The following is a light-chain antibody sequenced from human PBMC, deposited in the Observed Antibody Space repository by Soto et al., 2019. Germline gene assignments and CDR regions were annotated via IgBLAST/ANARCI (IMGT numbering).Light chain of an antibody. V-gene: IGLV2-14*01. CDR2: EVS. CDR3: QSADSSGTLGL. CDR1: SSDVGFYNY. Sequence: QSALTQPASVSGSPGQSITISCTGSSSDVGFYNYVSWYQHHPGEAPKLIISEVSNRPSGVSNRFSGSKSGNTASLTISGLQAEDEADYYCQSADSSGTLGLFGGGTKLTVL. J-gene: IGLJ2*01.